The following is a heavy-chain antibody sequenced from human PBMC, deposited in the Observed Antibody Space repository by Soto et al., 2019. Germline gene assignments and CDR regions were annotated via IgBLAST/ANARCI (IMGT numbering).Heavy chain of an antibody. J-gene: IGHJ4*02. CDR1: GGSFSGYY. CDR3: ARGTTIFGVVTVFDY. CDR2: INHSGIT. V-gene: IGHV4-34*01. Sequence: SETLSLTCAGYGGSFSGYYCSWIRQPPGKGLEWIGEINHSGITNYNPSLKSRVTISVDTSKNQFSLKLSSVTAADTDVYYCARGTTIFGVVTVFDYWGQGNLVAVSS. D-gene: IGHD3-3*01.